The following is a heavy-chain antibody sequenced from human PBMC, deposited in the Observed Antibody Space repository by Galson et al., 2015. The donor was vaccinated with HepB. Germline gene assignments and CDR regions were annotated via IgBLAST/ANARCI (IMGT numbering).Heavy chain of an antibody. V-gene: IGHV1-18*01. J-gene: IGHJ6*02. D-gene: IGHD3-3*01. Sequence: SVKVSCKASGYTFTSYGISCVRQAPGQGLEWMGWISAYSGKTNYGQKVQGRVTMTTETYTSTAYMELRSLRADDTAVYYCARDLDYDFWSGHHDYDYYGLDVWGQGTTVTVSS. CDR3: ARDLDYDFWSGHHDYDYYGLDV. CDR2: ISAYSGKT. CDR1: GYTFTSYG.